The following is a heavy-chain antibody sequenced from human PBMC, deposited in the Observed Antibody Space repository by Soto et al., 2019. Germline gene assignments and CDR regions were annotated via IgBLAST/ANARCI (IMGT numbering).Heavy chain of an antibody. J-gene: IGHJ4*02. CDR3: ARDMGRGSIVWGVLEY. CDR2: IVPLLDIA. CDR1: GGAFDTHT. Sequence: QVQLVQSGPEVKKPGSSVKVSCKASGGAFDTHTISWVRQAPGQGLEWMGRIVPLLDIANYAPTFQDRVTITADKPTNTAYMELRSLRSEDSALYFCARDMGRGSIVWGVLEYWGQGTLVTVSS. D-gene: IGHD3-10*01. V-gene: IGHV1-69*04.